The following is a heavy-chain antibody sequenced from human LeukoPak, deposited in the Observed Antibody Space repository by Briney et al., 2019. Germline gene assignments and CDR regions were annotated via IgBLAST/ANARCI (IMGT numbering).Heavy chain of an antibody. CDR3: ARRGGTMEHFDY. D-gene: IGHD3-10*01. CDR2: IYYSGST. CDR1: GGSISSYY. J-gene: IGHJ4*02. V-gene: IGHV4-59*01. Sequence: SETLSLTCTVSGGSISSYYWSWIRQPPGKGLEWIGYIYYSGSTNYNPSLKSRVTISVDTSKNQFSLKLSSVPAADTAVYYCARRGGTMEHFDYWGQGTLVTVSS.